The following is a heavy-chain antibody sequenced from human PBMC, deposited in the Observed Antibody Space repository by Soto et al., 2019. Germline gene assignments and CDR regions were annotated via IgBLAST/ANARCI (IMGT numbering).Heavy chain of an antibody. J-gene: IGHJ4*02. D-gene: IGHD2-15*01. CDR1: GFTFSSYS. CDR2: ISSSSSYI. CDR3: ARDLRCSGGSCLDD. V-gene: IGHV3-21*01. Sequence: GGSLRLSCAASGFTFSSYSMNWVRQAPGKGPEWVSSISSSSSYIYYADSVKGRFTISRDNAKNSLYLQMNSLRAEDTAVYYCARDLRCSGGSCLDDWGQGTLVTVSS.